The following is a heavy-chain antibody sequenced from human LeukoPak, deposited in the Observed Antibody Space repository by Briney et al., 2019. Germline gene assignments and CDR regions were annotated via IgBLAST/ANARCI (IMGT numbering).Heavy chain of an antibody. CDR3: ARRNRYYGSGSYYYVISYYYYYYMDV. J-gene: IGHJ6*03. CDR2: ISDTGSTI. CDR1: GFTFSDYY. Sequence: PGGSLRLSCAASGFTFSDYYMSWIRQAPGKGLEWVSYISDTGSTIYYADSVEGRFTISRDNAKNSLYLQMNSLRAEDTAVYYCARRNRYYGSGSYYYVISYYYYYYMDVWGKGTTVTISS. V-gene: IGHV3-11*04. D-gene: IGHD3-10*01.